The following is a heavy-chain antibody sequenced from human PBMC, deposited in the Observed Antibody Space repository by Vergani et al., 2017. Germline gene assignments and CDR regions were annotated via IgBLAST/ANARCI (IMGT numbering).Heavy chain of an antibody. CDR1: GGTFSSYT. Sequence: QVQLVHSGAEVKKPGSSVKVSCQASGGTFSSYTISWVRQAPGQGLEWMGRIIPILGIANYAQKFQGRVTMTAEKSTSTAYMELSSLRSDDTAVYYCASPRDGAGSNSFDYGGQGTLVTVSS. CDR3: ASPRDGAGSNSFDY. CDR2: IIPILGIA. V-gene: IGHV1-69*02. J-gene: IGHJ4*02. D-gene: IGHD3-10*01.